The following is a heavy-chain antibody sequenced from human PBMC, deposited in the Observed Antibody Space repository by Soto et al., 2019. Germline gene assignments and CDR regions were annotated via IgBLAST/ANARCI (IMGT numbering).Heavy chain of an antibody. D-gene: IGHD6-13*01. CDR2: INHSGST. V-gene: IGHV4-34*01. CDR3: ARSIAAARRRYFQH. J-gene: IGHJ1*01. CDR1: GGSFSGYY. Sequence: QVQLQQWGAGLLKPSETLSLTCAVYGGSFSGYYWSWIRQPPGKGLEWIGEINHSGSTNYNPSLKSRVTISVDTSKNQFSLKLSSVTVADTAVYYCARSIAAARRRYFQHWGQGTLVTVSS.